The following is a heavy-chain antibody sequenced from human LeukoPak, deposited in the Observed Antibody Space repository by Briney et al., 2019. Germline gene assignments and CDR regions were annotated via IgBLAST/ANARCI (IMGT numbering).Heavy chain of an antibody. J-gene: IGHJ5*02. CDR3: ARAITIFGVVIGPRFDP. Sequence: SETLSLTCTVSGGSISSYYWSWIRQPPGKGLEWIGYIYYSGSTNYNPSLKSRVTISVDTSKNQFSLKLSSVTAADTAVYYCARAITIFGVVIGPRFDPWGQGTLVTASS. D-gene: IGHD3-3*01. CDR2: IYYSGST. CDR1: GGSISSYY. V-gene: IGHV4-59*08.